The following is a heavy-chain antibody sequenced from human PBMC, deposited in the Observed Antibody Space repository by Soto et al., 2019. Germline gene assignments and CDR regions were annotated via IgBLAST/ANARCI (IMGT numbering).Heavy chain of an antibody. D-gene: IGHD2-2*01. Sequence: EVKLWESGGGLVLPGGSLRLSCEASGFTFSNFGMSWVRQAPGKGLEWVSGLTGNGGNTYYADSVKGRFTISRDNSKNTLSLQMNSLRVDDTALYYCAQGGQYQQPYQLDFWGQGTLVTVSS. CDR3: AQGGQYQQPYQLDF. CDR2: LTGNGGNT. J-gene: IGHJ4*02. V-gene: IGHV3-23*01. CDR1: GFTFSNFG.